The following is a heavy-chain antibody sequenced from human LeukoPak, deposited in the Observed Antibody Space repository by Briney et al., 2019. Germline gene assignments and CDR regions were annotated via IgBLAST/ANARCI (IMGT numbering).Heavy chain of an antibody. Sequence: GASVTVSFKPSVYTFTYYYIHWVRQAPGQGLEWMGWINPNSGERNSAQKFQGRVTMTGDTSISTAYMELRRVTSDDTAVYYCARDRDYSNTERGFDYWGQGTLVTVSS. D-gene: IGHD4-11*01. CDR3: ARDRDYSNTERGFDY. J-gene: IGHJ4*02. CDR1: VYTFTYYY. V-gene: IGHV1-2*02. CDR2: INPNSGER.